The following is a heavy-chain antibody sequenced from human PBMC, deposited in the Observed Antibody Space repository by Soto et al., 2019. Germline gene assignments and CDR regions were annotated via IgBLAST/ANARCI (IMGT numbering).Heavy chain of an antibody. D-gene: IGHD3-22*01. CDR1: GFTFSSYA. J-gene: IGHJ6*02. V-gene: IGHV3-23*01. Sequence: GGSLRLSCAASGFTFSSYAMSWVRQAPGKGLEWVSAISGSGGSTYYADSVKGRFTISRDNSKNTLYLQMNSLRAEDTAVYYCACGSSGSVTYYYYYGMDVWGQGTTVTVSS. CDR3: ACGSSGSVTYYYYYGMDV. CDR2: ISGSGGST.